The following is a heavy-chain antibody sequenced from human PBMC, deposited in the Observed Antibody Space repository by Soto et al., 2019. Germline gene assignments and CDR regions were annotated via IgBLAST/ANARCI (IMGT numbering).Heavy chain of an antibody. CDR3: ARESEGAAARRGQSSYYYYGMDV. D-gene: IGHD6-13*01. CDR2: IIPILGTA. Sequence: QVQLVQSGAEVKKPGSSVKVSCKASGGTFSSYAISWVRQAPGQGLEWMGGIIPILGTANYAQKFQGRVTITADKSTSTAYMELSSLSSEDTAVYYCARESEGAAARRGQSSYYYYGMDVWGHGTTVTVSS. CDR1: GGTFSSYA. J-gene: IGHJ6*02. V-gene: IGHV1-69*06.